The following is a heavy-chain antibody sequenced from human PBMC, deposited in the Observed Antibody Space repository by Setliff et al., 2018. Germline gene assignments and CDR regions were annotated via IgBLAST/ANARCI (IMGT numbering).Heavy chain of an antibody. D-gene: IGHD3-22*01. CDR1: GFSFSRHW. Sequence: GGSLRLSCVVSGFSFSRHWMSWVRQAPGKGLEWVADIKQNGSTKYYLDSVKGRFTISRDNAKRSLYLQMNGLRADDTGVYYCVRDDADNYDAFDNWGQGTLVTVSS. CDR3: VRDDADNYDAFDN. J-gene: IGHJ3*02. CDR2: IKQNGSTK. V-gene: IGHV3-7*01.